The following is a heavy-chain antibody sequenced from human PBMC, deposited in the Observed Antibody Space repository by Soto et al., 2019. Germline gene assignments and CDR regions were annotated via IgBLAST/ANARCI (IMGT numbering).Heavy chain of an antibody. CDR1: GGTFSSYA. J-gene: IGHJ6*02. Sequence: QVQLVQSGAEVKKPGSSVKVSCKASGGTFSSYAISWVRQAPGQGLEWMGGIIPIFGPPNYAQRFQDRVTITADESTSTAYMEVSSLTSEDTDVYYCSKDRRGRDGYNFGTRYYYGMDVWGQGTTVTVSS. D-gene: IGHD5-12*01. V-gene: IGHV1-69*01. CDR3: SKDRRGRDGYNFGTRYYYGMDV. CDR2: IIPIFGPP.